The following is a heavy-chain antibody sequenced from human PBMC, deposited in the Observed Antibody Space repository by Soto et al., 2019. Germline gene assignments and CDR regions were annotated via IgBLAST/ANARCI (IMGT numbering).Heavy chain of an antibody. CDR3: ARDGRGLGKLSLFEY. CDR2: IYNGEST. D-gene: IGHD3-16*01. V-gene: IGHV3-53*01. CDR1: GFTVNSDY. J-gene: IGHJ4*02. Sequence: GGSLRLSFAASGFTVNSDYMNWIRQTPGKGLEWVSFIYNGESTHYADSVKGRFTISSDRSKNTLYLQMNSLRIEDTAVYYCARDGRGLGKLSLFEYWGQGTLVTVSS.